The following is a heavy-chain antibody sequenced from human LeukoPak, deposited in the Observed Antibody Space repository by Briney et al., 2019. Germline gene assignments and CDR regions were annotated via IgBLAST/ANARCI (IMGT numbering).Heavy chain of an antibody. V-gene: IGHV4-59*01. Sequence: PSETLSLTCSVSGGSISSYYWSWIRQPPGKGLEWIGYIYYSGSTNYNPSLKSRVTISVDASKNQFSLKVTSVTAADTAVYYCARGAYAHCYYGMDVWGQGTTVTVSS. CDR2: IYYSGST. J-gene: IGHJ6*02. D-gene: IGHD3-10*01. CDR3: ARGAYAHCYYGMDV. CDR1: GGSISSYY.